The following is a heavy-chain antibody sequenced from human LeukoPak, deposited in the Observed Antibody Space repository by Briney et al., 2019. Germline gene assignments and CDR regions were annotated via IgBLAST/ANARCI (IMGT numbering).Heavy chain of an antibody. CDR3: ARSTPKTISGKLPFAMDV. Sequence: ASVTVSCMAVGYIFTKYCIVWVRHAPGHALQWIGWVSTYNANTDSVQPFQGRVTMTTDTSTDTAYMELRGLRSDDTALYFCARSTPKTISGKLPFAMDVWGKGTPVTVSS. J-gene: IGHJ6*03. D-gene: IGHD1-1*01. CDR2: VSTYNANT. CDR1: GYIFTKYC. V-gene: IGHV1-18*01.